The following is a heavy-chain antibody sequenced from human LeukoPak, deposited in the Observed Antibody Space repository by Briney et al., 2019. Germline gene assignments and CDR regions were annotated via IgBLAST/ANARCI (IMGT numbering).Heavy chain of an antibody. V-gene: IGHV3-9*01. J-gene: IGHJ4*02. Sequence: GGSLRLSCAASGFTFDDYAMHWVRQAPGKGLEWVSGINWSSGSIGYADSVKGRFTISRDNVKNLLYLQMNSLRAEDTAVYYCARVQRGIAVALDYWGQGTLATVSS. CDR3: ARVQRGIAVALDY. CDR1: GFTFDDYA. CDR2: INWSSGSI. D-gene: IGHD6-19*01.